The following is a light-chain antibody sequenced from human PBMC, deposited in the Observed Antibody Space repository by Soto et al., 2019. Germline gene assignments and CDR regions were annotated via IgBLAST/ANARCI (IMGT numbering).Light chain of an antibody. CDR1: QSISSY. CDR2: AAS. V-gene: IGKV1-39*01. Sequence: DIQMTQSPSSLSASVGDRVTITCRASQSISSYLNWYQQKPGKAAKLLIYAASSLQSGVPSRFSGSGSGTDFTLTISSLQPEDFATYYCQQSYSTFWTFGQGTKVEIK. J-gene: IGKJ1*01. CDR3: QQSYSTFWT.